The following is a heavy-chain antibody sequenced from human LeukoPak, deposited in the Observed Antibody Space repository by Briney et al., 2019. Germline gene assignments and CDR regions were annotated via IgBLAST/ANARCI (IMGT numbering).Heavy chain of an antibody. Sequence: PSETLSLTCAVYGGSFSGYYWSWIRQPPGKGLEWIGEINHSGSTNYNPSLKSRVTISVDTSKNQFSLKLSSVTAADTAVYYCARGITNYYYYYYMGVWGKGTTVTASS. J-gene: IGHJ6*03. CDR1: GGSFSGYY. CDR3: ARGITNYYYYYYMGV. CDR2: INHSGST. V-gene: IGHV4-34*01. D-gene: IGHD3-10*01.